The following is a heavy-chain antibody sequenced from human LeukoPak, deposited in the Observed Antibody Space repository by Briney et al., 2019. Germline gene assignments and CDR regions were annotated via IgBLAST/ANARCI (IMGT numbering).Heavy chain of an antibody. J-gene: IGHJ4*02. D-gene: IGHD2-15*01. Sequence: GGSLRLSCVASGITLSNYGMSWVRQAPGKGLEWVAGISDRVGSTNYADSVKGRFTISRDNPTNTLYLQMNSLRSEDTAVYFCAKRGVVIRAVLVVGFHKEAYYFDSWGQGALVTVSS. CDR2: ISDRVGST. CDR1: GITLSNYG. CDR3: AKRGVVIRAVLVVGFHKEAYYFDS. V-gene: IGHV3-23*01.